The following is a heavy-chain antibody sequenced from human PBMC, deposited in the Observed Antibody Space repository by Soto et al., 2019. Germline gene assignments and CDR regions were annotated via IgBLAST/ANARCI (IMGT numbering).Heavy chain of an antibody. CDR2: ISAYNGNT. CDR3: ARVPIVAVVAATQVGAFDI. V-gene: IGHV1-18*04. Sequence: ASVKVSCKASGYTFTSYGIIWVRQAPGQGLEWMGWISAYNGNTNYAQKLQGRVTMTTDTSTSTAYMELRSLRSDDTAVYYCARVPIVAVVAATQVGAFDIWGRGTMVTVSS. J-gene: IGHJ3*02. D-gene: IGHD2-15*01. CDR1: GYTFTSYG.